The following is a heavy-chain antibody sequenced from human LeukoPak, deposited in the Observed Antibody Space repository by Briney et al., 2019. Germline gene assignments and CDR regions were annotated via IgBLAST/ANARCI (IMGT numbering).Heavy chain of an antibody. J-gene: IGHJ4*02. D-gene: IGHD2-8*01. CDR2: IIPILGVA. CDR3: ASAGSKYCTNGVCTNY. Sequence: SVKVSCKASGGTFSSYTISWVRQAPGQGLEWMGRIIPILGVANYAQKFQGRVTITADKSTSTAYMELSSLRSEDTAVYYCASAGSKYCTNGVCTNYWGQGTLVTVSS. V-gene: IGHV1-69*02. CDR1: GGTFSSYT.